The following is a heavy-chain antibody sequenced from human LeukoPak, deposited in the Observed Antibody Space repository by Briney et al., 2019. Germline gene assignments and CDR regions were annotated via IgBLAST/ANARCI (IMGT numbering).Heavy chain of an antibody. J-gene: IGHJ4*02. D-gene: IGHD3-22*01. CDR2: ISPYNGKT. CDR3: ARGANYYDTSGSFDY. V-gene: IGHV1-18*01. Sequence: ASVKVSCKTSGYAFTSYGISWVRQAPGRGLEWMGWISPYNGKTNYAQNFQGRVTMTTDTSTSAAYMELRTLRSGDAAVCYCARGANYYDTSGSFDYWGQGTLVTVSS. CDR1: GYAFTSYG.